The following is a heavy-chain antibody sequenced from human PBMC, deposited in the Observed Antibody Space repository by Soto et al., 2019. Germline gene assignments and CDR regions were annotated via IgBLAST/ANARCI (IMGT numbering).Heavy chain of an antibody. V-gene: IGHV5-10-1*01. D-gene: IGHD4-17*01. Sequence: GASLKISCKGSGYSFTSYWISWVRQMPGKGLEWMGRIDPSDSYTNYSPSFQGHVTISADKSISTAYLQWSSLKASDTAMYYCARPRATVTRVDAFDIWGQGTMVTVSS. CDR2: IDPSDSYT. CDR3: ARPRATVTRVDAFDI. J-gene: IGHJ3*02. CDR1: GYSFTSYW.